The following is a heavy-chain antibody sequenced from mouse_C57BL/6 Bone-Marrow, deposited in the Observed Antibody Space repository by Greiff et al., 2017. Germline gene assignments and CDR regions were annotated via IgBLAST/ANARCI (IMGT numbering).Heavy chain of an antibody. D-gene: IGHD2-4*01. CDR2: IDPNSGGT. V-gene: IGHV1-62-3*01. J-gene: IGHJ4*01. CDR3: ARHYDYDVYAMDY. CDR1: GYTFTSYW. Sequence: VQLQQPGAELVKPGASVKLSCKASGYTFTSYWMHWVKQRPGRGLEWIGRIDPNSGGTKYNEKFKSKATLTVDKPSSPAYMQLSSLTSEDSAVYYCARHYDYDVYAMDYWGQGTSVTVSS.